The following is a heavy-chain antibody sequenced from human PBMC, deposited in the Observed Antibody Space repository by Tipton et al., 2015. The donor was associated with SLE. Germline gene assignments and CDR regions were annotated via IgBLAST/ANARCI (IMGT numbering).Heavy chain of an antibody. CDR3: AKGRQACFDY. J-gene: IGHJ4*02. V-gene: IGHV3-9*01. Sequence: SLRLSCAASGFTFDDYAMHWVRQAPGKGLEWVSGISWNSGSIGYADSVKGRFTISRDNANNSLYLQMNSLRGEDTALYYCAKGRQACFDYWGEGTRVTVSS. CDR2: ISWNSGSI. CDR1: GFTFDDYA.